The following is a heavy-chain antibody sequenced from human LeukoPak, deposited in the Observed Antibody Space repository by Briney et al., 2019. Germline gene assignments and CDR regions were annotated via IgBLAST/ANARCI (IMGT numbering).Heavy chain of an antibody. J-gene: IGHJ5*02. CDR1: GFTFSSYG. D-gene: IGHD3-9*01. Sequence: PGGSLRLSCAASGFTFSSYGMHWVRQAPGKGLEWVAVISYDGSNKYYADSVKGRFTISRDNSKNTLYLQMNSLRAEDTAVYYCAKDRYFDPWGQGTLVTVSS. CDR3: AKDRYFDP. CDR2: ISYDGSNK. V-gene: IGHV3-30*18.